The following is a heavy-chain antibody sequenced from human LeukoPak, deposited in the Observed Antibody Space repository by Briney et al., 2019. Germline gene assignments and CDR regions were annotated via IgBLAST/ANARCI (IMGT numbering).Heavy chain of an antibody. J-gene: IGHJ4*02. V-gene: IGHV3-23*01. CDR1: GFTFSSYA. CDR3: AKDYYDSSGPPSGLDH. CDR2: ISGSGGST. D-gene: IGHD3-22*01. Sequence: GGSLRLSCAASGFTFSSYAMSWVRQAPGKGLEWVSAISGSGGSTYYADSVKGRFTISRDNSKNTLYLQMNSLRAEDTAVYYCAKDYYDSSGPPSGLDHWGQGTLVTVSS.